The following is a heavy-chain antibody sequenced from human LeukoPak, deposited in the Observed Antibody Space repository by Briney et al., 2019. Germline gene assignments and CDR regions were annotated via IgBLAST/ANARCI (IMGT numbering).Heavy chain of an antibody. CDR2: ISDDSSFT. CDR3: AKGRCSGVGCDSFHS. J-gene: IGHJ4*02. CDR1: WLRVCRYA. D-gene: IGHD2-15*01. V-gene: IGHV3-23*01. Sequence: PGGAPRLSRVAPWLRVCRYALKWGPPAPGGGVGCLSAISDDSSFTYYADSVKGRSAISRDDSKNTLYLQMNNLKVEDTAVYYCAKGRCSGVGCDSFHSWGQGALVTVSS.